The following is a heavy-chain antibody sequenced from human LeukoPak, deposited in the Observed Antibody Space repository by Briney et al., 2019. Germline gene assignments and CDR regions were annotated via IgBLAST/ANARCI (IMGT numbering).Heavy chain of an antibody. D-gene: IGHD3-10*01. Sequence: PSEALSLTCTVSGGSISGSSYYWGWIRQPPGKGLEWIGSIYYSGSTYYNPSLKSRVTISVDTSKNQFSLKLNSVTATDTAVYSRASHYGPWGQGTLVTVSS. CDR1: GGSISGSSYY. V-gene: IGHV4-39*01. CDR2: IYYSGST. J-gene: IGHJ4*02. CDR3: ASHYGP.